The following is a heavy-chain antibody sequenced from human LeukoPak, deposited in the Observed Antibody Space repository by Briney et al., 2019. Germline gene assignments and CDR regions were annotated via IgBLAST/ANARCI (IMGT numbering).Heavy chain of an antibody. CDR2: ISGSGGST. Sequence: GGSLRLSCAASGFTFSSYAMSWVRQAPGKGLEWVSGISGSGGSTYYADSVKGRFTISRVNSKNMVYLQMNSLRAEDTAVYYCAKSPYSSHFDYWGQGTLVTVSS. CDR1: GFTFSSYA. V-gene: IGHV3-23*01. CDR3: AKSPYSSHFDY. D-gene: IGHD5-18*01. J-gene: IGHJ4*02.